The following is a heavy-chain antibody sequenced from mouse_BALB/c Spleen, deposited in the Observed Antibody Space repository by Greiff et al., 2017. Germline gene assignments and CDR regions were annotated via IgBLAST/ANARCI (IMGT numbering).Heavy chain of an antibody. Sequence: QVQLKESGPELVKPGASVKMSCKASGYTFTDYVISWVKQRTGQGLEWIGEIYPGSGSTYYNEKFKGKATLTSDKSSNTAYMQLSSLTSEDSAVYFCARSAYAMDYWGQGTSVTVSS. J-gene: IGHJ4*01. CDR3: ARSAYAMDY. V-gene: IGHV1-77*01. CDR1: GYTFTDYV. CDR2: IYPGSGST.